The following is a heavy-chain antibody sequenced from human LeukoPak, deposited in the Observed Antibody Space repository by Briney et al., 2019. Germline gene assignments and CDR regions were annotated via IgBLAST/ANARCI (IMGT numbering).Heavy chain of an antibody. D-gene: IGHD3-3*01. Sequence: GGSLRLSCAASVFIFSSYSMSWVREAPGEGLEWVSAISGSGGSTYYADSVKGRFTISRDNSKNTLYLQMNSLRAEDTAVYYCAKYDESRFDPWGQGTLVTVSS. CDR3: AKYDESRFDP. J-gene: IGHJ5*02. V-gene: IGHV3-23*01. CDR2: ISGSGGST. CDR1: VFIFSSYS.